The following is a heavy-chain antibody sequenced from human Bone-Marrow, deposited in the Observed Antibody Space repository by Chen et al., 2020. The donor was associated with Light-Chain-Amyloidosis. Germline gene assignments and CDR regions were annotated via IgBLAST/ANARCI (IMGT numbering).Heavy chain of an antibody. V-gene: IGHV2-70*04. CDR1: GFSPSPNEMR. J-gene: IGHJ3*01. CDR3: ARMSFFETSDALDV. D-gene: IGHD3-9*01. CDR2: IDWDGDK. Sequence: QATVKESGPALGKPTQTLTLTCPFSGFSPSPNEMRLNWFRQPPGKALEWLARIDWDGDKFYTPSLETRLTISKDPSKNQVVLTMTNMDPVDTATYYCARMSFFETSDALDVWGQGTMITVSS.